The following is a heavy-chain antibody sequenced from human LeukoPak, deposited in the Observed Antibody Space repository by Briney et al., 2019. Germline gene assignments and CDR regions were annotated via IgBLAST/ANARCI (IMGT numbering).Heavy chain of an antibody. Sequence: QPGGSLRLSCTASGFSFSDYSMNWVRQAPGTGLEWVSYIRSSTSNIFYAESVKGRFTVSRDNAKNSLYLHMNSLRAEDTAVYYCARDRWHYGSGSGFFDYWGQGTLVTVSS. CDR2: IRSSTSNI. CDR3: ARDRWHYGSGSGFFDY. J-gene: IGHJ4*02. V-gene: IGHV3-48*01. D-gene: IGHD3-3*02. CDR1: GFSFSDYS.